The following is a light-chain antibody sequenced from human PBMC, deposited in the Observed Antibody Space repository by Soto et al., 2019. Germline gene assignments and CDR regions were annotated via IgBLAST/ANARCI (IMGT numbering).Light chain of an antibody. J-gene: IGKJ5*01. CDR1: QSLTNSF. CDR3: QQYGTSEII. Sequence: EIVLTLSPVTLSLSPGERATLSCRASQSLTNSFIAWYQQKPGQAPRLLIYDTSSRATGIPDRFSGSGSGTDFTLTISRLEPEDFAVFFCQQYGTSEIIFGQGTRLEIK. V-gene: IGKV3-20*01. CDR2: DTS.